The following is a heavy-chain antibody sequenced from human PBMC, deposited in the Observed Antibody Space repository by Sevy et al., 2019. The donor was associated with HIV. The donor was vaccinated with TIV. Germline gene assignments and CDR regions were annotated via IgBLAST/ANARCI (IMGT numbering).Heavy chain of an antibody. CDR1: GGSMSTYY. CDR2: IYYSGST. D-gene: IGHD1-20*01. V-gene: IGHV4-59*01. CDR3: ARVGFNWNYVDS. J-gene: IGHJ4*02. Sequence: SDTLSLTCTVSGGSMSTYYWSWIRQPPGKGLEWIGYIYYSGSTNYNPSLKSRLTMSVDTSKNQFSLKLSSVTAADTAVYYCARVGFNWNYVDSWGQGTLVTVSS.